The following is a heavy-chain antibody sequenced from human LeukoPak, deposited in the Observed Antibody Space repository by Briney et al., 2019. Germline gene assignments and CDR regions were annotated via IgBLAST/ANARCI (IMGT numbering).Heavy chain of an antibody. V-gene: IGHV1-2*02. CDR2: INPNSGGT. J-gene: IGHJ4*02. Sequence: GASVKVSCKASGYTFTAYNMHWVRQAPGQGLEWMGRINPNSGGTDYSQKFQDRFTMTRDTSISTAYMEVSSLRSDDTAVYYCATLTRYHSDGYTSRGYNDFWGQGTLVTVSS. CDR1: GYTFTAYN. CDR3: ATLTRYHSDGYTSRGYNDF. D-gene: IGHD5-24*01.